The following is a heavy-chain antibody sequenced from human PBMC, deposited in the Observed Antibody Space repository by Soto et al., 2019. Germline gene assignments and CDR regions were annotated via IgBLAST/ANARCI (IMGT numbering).Heavy chain of an antibody. CDR1: GGSFSGYY. Sequence: QVQLQQWGAGLLKPSETLSLTCAVYGGSFSGYYWSWIRQPPGKGLEWIGEINYSGSTNYNPSLKSRVTISVDTSKNQFSLKLSSVTAADTAVYYCASSPGIAVAGRVGYYYYGMDVWGQGTTVTVSS. J-gene: IGHJ6*02. CDR2: INYSGST. D-gene: IGHD6-19*01. V-gene: IGHV4-34*01. CDR3: ASSPGIAVAGRVGYYYYGMDV.